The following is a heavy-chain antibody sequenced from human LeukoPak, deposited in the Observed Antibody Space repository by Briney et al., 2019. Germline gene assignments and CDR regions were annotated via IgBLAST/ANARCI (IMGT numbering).Heavy chain of an antibody. Sequence: GGSLRLSCAASGFTFSGSAMHWVRQASGKGLEWVGRIRSKPHNYASAYAASVKGRFPLPSDDSENPAFLQMNSLRTGDTAIYYCSAIVGDMVLTNHYWGEGTLVTVS. CDR1: GFTFSGSA. CDR2: IRSKPHNYAS. J-gene: IGHJ4*02. V-gene: IGHV3-73*01. CDR3: SAIVGDMVLTNHY. D-gene: IGHD4/OR15-4a*01.